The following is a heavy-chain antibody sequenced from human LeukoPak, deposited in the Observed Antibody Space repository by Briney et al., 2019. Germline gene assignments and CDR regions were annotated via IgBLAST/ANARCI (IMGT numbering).Heavy chain of an antibody. CDR1: AFTFNNVA. V-gene: IGHV3-23*01. J-gene: IGHJ4*02. CDR2: ISAGGGTT. Sequence: QAGGSLRLSCAASAFTFNNVAMSWVRQAPGKGLEWVSGISAGGGTTIYVDSVKGRFTISRDNSKNTLYLQMNSLRAEDTAVYYCARRDSSRSFDYWGQGTLVTVSS. CDR3: ARRDSSRSFDY. D-gene: IGHD6-6*01.